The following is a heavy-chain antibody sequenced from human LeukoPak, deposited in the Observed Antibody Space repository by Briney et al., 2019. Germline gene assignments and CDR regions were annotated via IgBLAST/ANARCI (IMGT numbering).Heavy chain of an antibody. J-gene: IGHJ6*03. Sequence: GGSLRLSCAASGFTFSSYEMNWVRQAPGKGLEWVSYISGRGSTIYNADSVKGRFTISRDNAKNSLYLQMNSLRAEDTAVYYCAKDGGGYYPYYYYYMDVWGKGTTVTISS. CDR1: GFTFSSYE. CDR3: AKDGGGYYPYYYYYMDV. D-gene: IGHD3-22*01. CDR2: ISGRGSTI. V-gene: IGHV3-48*03.